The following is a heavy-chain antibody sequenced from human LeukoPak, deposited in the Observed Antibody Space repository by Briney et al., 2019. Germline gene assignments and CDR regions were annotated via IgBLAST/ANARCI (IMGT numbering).Heavy chain of an antibody. CDR3: ARNPDLGGYYDILTGYYRGGDAFDI. Sequence: GGSLRLSCAASGFTFSSYSMNWVRQAPGKGLEWVSSISSSSGTIYYADSVKGRFTISRDNAKSSLYLQMNSLRAEDTAVYYCARNPDLGGYYDILTGYYRGGDAFDIWGQGTMVTVSS. J-gene: IGHJ3*02. CDR1: GFTFSSYS. D-gene: IGHD3-9*01. V-gene: IGHV3-48*04. CDR2: ISSSSGTI.